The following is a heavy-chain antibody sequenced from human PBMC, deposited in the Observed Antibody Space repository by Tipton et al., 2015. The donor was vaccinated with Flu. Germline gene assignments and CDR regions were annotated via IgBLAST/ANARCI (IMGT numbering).Heavy chain of an antibody. CDR1: GYSIRSDYY. D-gene: IGHD3-22*01. J-gene: IGHJ4*02. CDR2: FFHSGST. CDR3: ARADNSGYYGWPYYFDY. Sequence: TLSLTCTVSGYSIRSDYYWGWIRQPPGRGLEWIGNFFHSGSTYYNPSLKSRVTISEDRSRNQFSLRLSSVTAADTAVYYCARADNSGYYGWPYYFDYWGQGTLVTVSS. V-gene: IGHV4-38-2*02.